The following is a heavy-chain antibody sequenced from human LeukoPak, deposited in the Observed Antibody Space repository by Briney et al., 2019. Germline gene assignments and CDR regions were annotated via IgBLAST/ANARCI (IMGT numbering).Heavy chain of an antibody. Sequence: GGSLRLSCAASGFTFSDYWMNWVRQVPGKGLVWVSRINTSGSSTTYADYVKGRFTISRDNAKNTLYLQMDSLRAEDTGVYYCARSNHADDFWGQGTLVTVSS. CDR3: ARSNHADDF. CDR1: GFTFSDYW. CDR2: INTSGSST. J-gene: IGHJ4*02. V-gene: IGHV3-74*03. D-gene: IGHD1-14*01.